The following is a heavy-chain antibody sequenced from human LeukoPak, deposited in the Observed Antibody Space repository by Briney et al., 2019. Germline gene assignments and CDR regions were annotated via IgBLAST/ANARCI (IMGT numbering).Heavy chain of an antibody. J-gene: IGHJ4*02. Sequence: GGSLRLSCAASGFTFSSYAMHWVRQAPGKGLEWVAVISYDGSNKYYADSVKGRFTISRDNSKNTLYLQMNSLRAEDTAVYYCARDSYGSGSYSSFDYWGQGTLVTVSS. D-gene: IGHD3-10*01. V-gene: IGHV3-30-3*01. CDR3: ARDSYGSGSYSSFDY. CDR2: ISYDGSNK. CDR1: GFTFSSYA.